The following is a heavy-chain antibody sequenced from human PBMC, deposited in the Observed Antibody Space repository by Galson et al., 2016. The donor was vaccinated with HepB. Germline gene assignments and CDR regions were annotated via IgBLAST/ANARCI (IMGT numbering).Heavy chain of an antibody. CDR1: GFTFSNSI. V-gene: IGHV3-48*02. CDR3: ARPPLRFLELYYYGMDV. D-gene: IGHD3-3*01. Sequence: SLRLSCAASGFTFSNSIMNWVRQAPGKGLEWVSYISSSGTTIYYADSVKGRFTISRDNAKNSLYLQMSSLRDEDAAVYFCARPPLRFLELYYYGMDVWGQGTTVTVSS. CDR2: ISSSGTTI. J-gene: IGHJ6*02.